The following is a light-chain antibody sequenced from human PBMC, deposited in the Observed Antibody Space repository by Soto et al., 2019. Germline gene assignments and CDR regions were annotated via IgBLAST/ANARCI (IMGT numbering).Light chain of an antibody. CDR3: QQYGSSPRIT. CDR2: GAS. V-gene: IGKV3-20*01. J-gene: IGKJ5*01. CDR1: QSVSSSY. Sequence: EIVLTQSPGTLSLSPGERATLSCRASQSVSSSYLAWYQQKPGQAPRLLIYGASSRATGIPVRFSGSGSGTDFTLTISRLEPEDFAVYYCQQYGSSPRITVGQGTRLEIK.